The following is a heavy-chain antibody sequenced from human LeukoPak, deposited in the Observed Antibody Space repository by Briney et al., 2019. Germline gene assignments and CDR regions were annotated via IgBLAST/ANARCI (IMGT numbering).Heavy chain of an antibody. J-gene: IGHJ4*02. CDR2: FDPLDGET. Sequence: GASVKVSCKVSGYSLTQLSMHWVRQGIGRGLEWMGGFDPLDGETIYAQKFQGRVTMTENTSTDTAYMELSSLRSDDTAVYYCAILLEDYAFSTGSAKDYWGQGTLVTVSS. CDR1: GYSLTQLS. D-gene: IGHD3-3*01. CDR3: AILLEDYAFSTGSAKDY. V-gene: IGHV1-24*01.